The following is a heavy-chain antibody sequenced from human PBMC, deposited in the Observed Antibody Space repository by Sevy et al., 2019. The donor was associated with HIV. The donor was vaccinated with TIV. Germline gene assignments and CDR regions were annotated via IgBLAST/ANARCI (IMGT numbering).Heavy chain of an antibody. Sequence: SETLSLTCTVSGGSMSAYHWSWIRQPPGKGLEWIGYIHYTGSTKYNPPLESRVPISVDTSKNQFHQKQSSVTAADTAVYHCARAPPVRSGDDSLNWFAPWCQGTLVTVSS. J-gene: IGHJ5*02. D-gene: IGHD5-12*01. CDR3: ARAPPVRSGDDSLNWFAP. CDR1: GGSMSAYH. CDR2: IHYTGST. V-gene: IGHV4-59*01.